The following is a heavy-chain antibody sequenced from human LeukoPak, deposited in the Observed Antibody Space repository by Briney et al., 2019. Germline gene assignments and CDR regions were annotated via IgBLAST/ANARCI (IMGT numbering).Heavy chain of an antibody. CDR2: IKSKTDGGTT. V-gene: IGHV3-15*01. D-gene: IGHD3-22*01. Sequence: GGSLRLSCAASGFTFSNAWMSWVRQAPGKGLEWVGRIKSKTDGGTTDYAAPVKGRFTISRDDSKNTLYLQMNSLKTEDTAVYYCTTLMTYYYDSSGYYWDYWGQGTLVTVSS. J-gene: IGHJ4*02. CDR1: GFTFSNAW. CDR3: TTLMTYYYDSSGYYWDY.